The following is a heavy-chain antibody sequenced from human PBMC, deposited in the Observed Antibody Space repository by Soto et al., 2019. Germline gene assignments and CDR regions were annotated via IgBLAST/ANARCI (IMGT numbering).Heavy chain of an antibody. D-gene: IGHD5-12*01. V-gene: IGHV3-9*01. CDR1: GFSFDFYA. J-gene: IGHJ4*02. CDR3: AKEDLLRGYSGYGHFDS. Sequence: GGSLRLSCAASGFSFDFYAMHWVRQAPGKGLEWVSGISWNSGSIGYADSVEGRFTISRDNAKNSLYLQMNSLRAEDTAFHYCAKEDLLRGYSGYGHFDSWGQGTLVTVSS. CDR2: ISWNSGSI.